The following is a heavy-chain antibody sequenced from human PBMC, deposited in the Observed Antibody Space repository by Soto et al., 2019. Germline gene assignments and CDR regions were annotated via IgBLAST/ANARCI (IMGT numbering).Heavy chain of an antibody. CDR1: GGTFSSYA. Sequence: SVKVSCKASGGTFSSYAISWVRQAPGQGLEWMGGIIPIFGTANYAQKFQGRVTITADESTSTAYMELSSLRSEDTAVYYCAIRYYDFWSGYSNYYYYYCYGMDVWGQGTTVTVSS. CDR2: IIPIFGTA. CDR3: AIRYYDFWSGYSNYYYYYCYGMDV. J-gene: IGHJ6*02. D-gene: IGHD3-3*01. V-gene: IGHV1-69*13.